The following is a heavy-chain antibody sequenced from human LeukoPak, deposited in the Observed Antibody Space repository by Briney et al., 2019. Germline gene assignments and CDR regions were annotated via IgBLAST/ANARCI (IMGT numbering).Heavy chain of an antibody. CDR1: GFTVSGNY. CDR3: ARGLYRLRVIDAFDI. CDR2: INHSGST. Sequence: GSLRLSCAASGFTVSGNYMSWVRQAPGKGLEWIGEINHSGSTNYNPSLKSRVTISVDTSKHQFSLKLSSVTAADTAVYYCARGLYRLRVIDAFDIWGQGIMVTVSS. D-gene: IGHD4-17*01. V-gene: IGHV4-34*01. J-gene: IGHJ3*02.